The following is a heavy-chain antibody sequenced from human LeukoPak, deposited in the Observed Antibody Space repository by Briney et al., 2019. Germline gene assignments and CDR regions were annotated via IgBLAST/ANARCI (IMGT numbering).Heavy chain of an antibody. V-gene: IGHV3-48*02. CDR2: ITISGSTI. Sequence: PGGSLSLALAPSGSTSSAYSRSWVRQPPGKGLEWVSYITISGSTIFYADSVKGRLTISRDHGKGSLFHLKNGLRDEATALYYWAKDGPTFCDILTGYYKLGFFQHWGQGTLVTVFS. CDR1: GSTSSAYS. CDR3: AKDGPTFCDILTGYYKLGFFQH. D-gene: IGHD3-9*01. J-gene: IGHJ1*01.